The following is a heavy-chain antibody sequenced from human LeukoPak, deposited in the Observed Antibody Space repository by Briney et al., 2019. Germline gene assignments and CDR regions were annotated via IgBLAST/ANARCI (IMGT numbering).Heavy chain of an antibody. J-gene: IGHJ3*02. CDR3: AAEGTLDSSGYYRDAFDI. CDR1: GFTFPSSA. CDR2: IVVGSGNT. V-gene: IGHV1-58*02. Sequence: SVKVSCKASGFTFPSSAMQWVRQARGQRLEWIGWIVVGSGNTNYAQKFQERVTITRDMSTSTAYMELSSLRSEDTAVYYCAAEGTLDSSGYYRDAFDIWGQGTMVTVSS. D-gene: IGHD3-22*01.